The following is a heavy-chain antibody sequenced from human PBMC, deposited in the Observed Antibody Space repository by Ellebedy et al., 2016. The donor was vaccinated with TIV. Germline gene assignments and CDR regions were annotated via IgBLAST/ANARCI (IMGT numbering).Heavy chain of an antibody. J-gene: IGHJ3*02. CDR3: ARVVWQQPVSYASDI. V-gene: IGHV4-59*01. D-gene: IGHD6-13*01. CDR1: GFTFATYI. CDR2: IDYSGST. Sequence: ESLKISCAAPGFTFATYIMSWIRQLQGKGLEWIGYIDYSGSTNYNPSLKSRVTISVDTSKNQFSLKLSSVTAADTAVFYCARVVWQQPVSYASDIWGQGTMVTVSS.